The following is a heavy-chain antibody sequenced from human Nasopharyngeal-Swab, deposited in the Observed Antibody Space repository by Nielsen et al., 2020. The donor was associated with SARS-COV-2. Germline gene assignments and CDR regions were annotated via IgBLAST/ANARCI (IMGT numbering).Heavy chain of an antibody. CDR3: ALAVYDYIDY. J-gene: IGHJ4*02. CDR2: ISYDGSNK. CDR1: GFTFSSYG. D-gene: IGHD5/OR15-5a*01. V-gene: IGHV3-30*03. Sequence: SLRLSCAASGFTFSSYGMHRVRQAPGKGLEWVAVISYDGSNKYYADSVKGRFTISRDNSKNTLYLQMNSLRAEDTAVYYCALAVYDYIDYWGQGTLVTVSS.